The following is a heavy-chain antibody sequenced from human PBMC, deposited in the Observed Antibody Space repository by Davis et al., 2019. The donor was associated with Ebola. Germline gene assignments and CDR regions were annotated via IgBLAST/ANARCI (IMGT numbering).Heavy chain of an antibody. Sequence: AASVKVSCKASGYTFTSYGISWVRQAPGQGLEWMGWISAYNGNTNYAQKLQGRVTMTTDTSTSTAYMELRSLRSDDTAVYYCARDQGFGVVIRIYYYYGMDVWGQGTTVTVSS. CDR3: ARDQGFGVVIRIYYYYGMDV. V-gene: IGHV1-18*04. CDR1: GYTFTSYG. D-gene: IGHD3-3*01. J-gene: IGHJ6*02. CDR2: ISAYNGNT.